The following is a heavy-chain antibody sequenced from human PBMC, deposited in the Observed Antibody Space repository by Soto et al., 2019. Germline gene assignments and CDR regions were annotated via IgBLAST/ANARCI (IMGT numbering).Heavy chain of an antibody. CDR1: GGTFSSYA. CDR2: IIPIFGTA. Sequence: SVKVSCKASGGTFSSYAISWVRQAPGQGLEWMGGIIPIFGTANYAQKFQGRVTITADESTNTAYMELSSLRSEDTAVYYCASRNYYDSSGQLAFDYWGQGTLVTVSS. V-gene: IGHV1-69*13. CDR3: ASRNYYDSSGQLAFDY. D-gene: IGHD3-22*01. J-gene: IGHJ4*02.